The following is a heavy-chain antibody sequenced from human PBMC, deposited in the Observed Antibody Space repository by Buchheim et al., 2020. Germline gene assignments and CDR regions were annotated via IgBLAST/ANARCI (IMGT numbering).Heavy chain of an antibody. CDR3: ARTLAVQYYYYGMDV. CDR1: GGTFSSYD. J-gene: IGHJ6*02. D-gene: IGHD6-19*01. V-gene: IGHV1-8*01. Sequence: QVQLVQSGAEVKKPGSSVKVSCKASGGTFSSYDINWVRQATGQGLEWMGWMNPNSGNTGYAQKFQGRVTMTRNTSISTAFMELNSLRSEDTAVYYCARTLAVQYYYYGMDVWGQGTT. CDR2: MNPNSGNT.